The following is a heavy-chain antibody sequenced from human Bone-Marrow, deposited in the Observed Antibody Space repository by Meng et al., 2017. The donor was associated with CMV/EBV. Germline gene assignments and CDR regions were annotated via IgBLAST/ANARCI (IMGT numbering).Heavy chain of an antibody. CDR3: ARESVTMIVVVSGPFDP. D-gene: IGHD3-22*01. CDR2: IIPILGIA. J-gene: IGHJ5*02. V-gene: IGHV1-69*10. CDR1: GTFSSYA. Sequence: GTFSSYAIRWVRQAPGQGLEWMGGIIPILGIADYAQKFQGRVTITANKSTSTAYMELSSLRSEDTAVYYCARESVTMIVVVSGPFDPWGQGTLVTVSS.